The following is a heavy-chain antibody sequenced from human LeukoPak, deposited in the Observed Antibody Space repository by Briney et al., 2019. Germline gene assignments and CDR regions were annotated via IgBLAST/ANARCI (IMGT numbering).Heavy chain of an antibody. Sequence: SETLSLTCTVSGGSISSYYWSWIRQPAGKGLEWIGRVYTSGSTNSNPSLKSRVTMSVDTSKNQFSLKLSSVTAADTAVYYCARTIGLMVYAGMLDWFDPWGPGTLVTVSP. D-gene: IGHD2-8*01. CDR3: ARTIGLMVYAGMLDWFDP. CDR2: VYTSGST. J-gene: IGHJ5*02. CDR1: GGSISSYY. V-gene: IGHV4-4*07.